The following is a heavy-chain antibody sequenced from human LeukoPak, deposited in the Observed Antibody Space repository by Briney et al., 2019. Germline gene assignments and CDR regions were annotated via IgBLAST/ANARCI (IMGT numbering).Heavy chain of an antibody. J-gene: IGHJ4*02. D-gene: IGHD2-21*02. CDR3: AREAYCGGDCYSGDY. Sequence: SETLSLTCTVSGGSMSSSSYYFGWIRQPPGKGLEWIGIIYDSGSTYYNPSPKTRFTRSVATSKNQFCLKLSSVTAADTAVYYCAREAYCGGDCYSGDYWGQGTLVTVSS. CDR1: GGSMSSSSYY. V-gene: IGHV4-39*02. CDR2: IYDSGST.